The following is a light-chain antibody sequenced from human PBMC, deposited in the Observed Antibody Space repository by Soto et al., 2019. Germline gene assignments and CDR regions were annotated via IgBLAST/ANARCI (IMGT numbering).Light chain of an antibody. V-gene: IGKV4-1*01. CDR2: WAS. Sequence: DIVMTQSPDSLAVSLGERATINCKSSQSVLYSSNNENYLAWYQQKPGQPPKLLIYWASTRESGVPDRFSGSGSGTDFTLTISSLQAEDVAVYHCQQYYSTPYTFGQGTKLEIK. J-gene: IGKJ2*01. CDR3: QQYYSTPYT. CDR1: QSVLYSSNNENY.